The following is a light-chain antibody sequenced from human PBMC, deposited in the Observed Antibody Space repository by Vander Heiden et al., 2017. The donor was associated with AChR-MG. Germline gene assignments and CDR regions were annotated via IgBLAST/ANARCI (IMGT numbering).Light chain of an antibody. CDR3: ASWDYSLSGHVE. V-gene: IGLV1-47*01. Sequence: LIQPPSVSGTPGQRVPNSCSGSNSNIGSNYVYWYQPLPGTDPKLLISRNSQRPSGVPYRISGSTSGTSASLAISGLRSEDEADYYCASWDYSLSGHVEFGGGTKLTVL. CDR2: RNS. CDR1: NSNIGSNY. J-gene: IGLJ2*01.